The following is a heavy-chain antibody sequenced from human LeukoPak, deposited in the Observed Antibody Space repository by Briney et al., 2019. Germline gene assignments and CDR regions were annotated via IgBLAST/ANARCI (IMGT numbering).Heavy chain of an antibody. CDR3: ARVERGGVDY. J-gene: IGHJ4*02. CDR2: VYPGESS. D-gene: IGHD3-10*01. Sequence: SETLSLTCTVSGGSISSYYWSWIRQPAGKGLEWIGRVYPGESSEYNPSLKSRVTMSVDTSKNQFSLKVNSVTAADTAVYYCARVERGGVDYWGQGTLVTVSS. CDR1: GGSISSYY. V-gene: IGHV4-4*07.